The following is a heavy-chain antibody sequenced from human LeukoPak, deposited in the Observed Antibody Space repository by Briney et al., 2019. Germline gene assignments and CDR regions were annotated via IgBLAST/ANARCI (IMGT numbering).Heavy chain of an antibody. Sequence: SVKVSCKASGATFSSYAISWVRQAPGQGLEWMRVIIPIFGTANYAQKFQGRVTITADESTNTAYMELSSVRSENTAVYYCARDRGYYDILTGYYYYYYGMDVWGQGTTVTVSS. CDR3: ARDRGYYDILTGYYYYYYGMDV. V-gene: IGHV1-69*13. D-gene: IGHD3-9*01. J-gene: IGHJ6*02. CDR1: GATFSSYA. CDR2: IIPIFGTA.